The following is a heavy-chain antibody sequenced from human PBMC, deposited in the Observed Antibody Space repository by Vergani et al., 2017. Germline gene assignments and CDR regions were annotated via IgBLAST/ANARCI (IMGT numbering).Heavy chain of an antibody. V-gene: IGHV3-48*01. CDR3: AREWVRGVISAHYFDY. CDR2: ISSSSRTI. Sequence: EVQLVESGGGLVQPGGSLRLSCAASGFTFSSYSMNWVRQAPGKGLEWVSYISSSSRTIYYADSVQGRFTISRDKAKNSLFLQMNSLRAEDTAVYYCAREWVRGVISAHYFDYWGQGTLVTVSS. D-gene: IGHD3-10*01. J-gene: IGHJ4*02. CDR1: GFTFSSYS.